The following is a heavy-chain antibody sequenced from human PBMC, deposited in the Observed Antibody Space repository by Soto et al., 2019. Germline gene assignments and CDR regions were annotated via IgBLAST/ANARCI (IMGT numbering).Heavy chain of an antibody. CDR3: AKLVIGYCSGNTCDDY. J-gene: IGHJ4*02. CDR1: GFTFSYG. CDR2: ISYDSSNK. Sequence: VQLLESGGGLIQPGGSLRLSCAASGFTFSYGIHWLRQAPGKGLEWVAYISYDSSNKFYGDSVKGRFTIPRDNSKNTQFLKMNSLRAEDTAVYYCAKLVIGYCSGNTCDDYWGQGTLVAVSS. D-gene: IGHD2-15*01. V-gene: IGHV3-30*18.